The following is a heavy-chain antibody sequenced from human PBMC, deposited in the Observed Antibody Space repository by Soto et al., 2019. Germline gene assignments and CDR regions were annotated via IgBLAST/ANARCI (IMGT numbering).Heavy chain of an antibody. D-gene: IGHD3-16*01. CDR2: ISASGDST. CDR1: GFTFSSYA. V-gene: IGHV3-23*01. J-gene: IGHJ6*02. Sequence: GGSLRLSCAASGFTFSSYAMSWVRQAPGKGLEWVSAISASGDSTYYADSVKGRFTISKDNSKNTLYVQMNSLRAEDTAVYYCAKVWGPYYYYGMDVWGQGTTVTVSS. CDR3: AKVWGPYYYYGMDV.